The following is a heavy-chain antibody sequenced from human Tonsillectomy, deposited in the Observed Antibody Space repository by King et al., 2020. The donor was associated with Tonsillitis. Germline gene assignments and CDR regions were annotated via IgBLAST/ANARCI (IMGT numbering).Heavy chain of an antibody. CDR3: AKSLKEIYYYYDMDV. V-gene: IGHV3-23*04. D-gene: IGHD5-24*01. CDR2: ISCSGGNT. J-gene: IGHJ6*02. Sequence: VQLVESGGGLVQPGGSLRLSCAASGFTFSCYAMSWVRQAPGKGLEWVSAISCSGGNTYYADSVKGRFTISRDNSKNTLYLQMNSLRAEDTAVYYCAKSLKEIYYYYDMDVWGQGTTVTVSS. CDR1: GFTFSCYA.